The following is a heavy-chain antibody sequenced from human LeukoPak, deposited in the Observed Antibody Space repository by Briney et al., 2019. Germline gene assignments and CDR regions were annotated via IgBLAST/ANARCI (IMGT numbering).Heavy chain of an antibody. V-gene: IGHV3-21*01. CDR2: IGHVAGDI. J-gene: IGHJ4*01. D-gene: IGHD1-1*01. CDR3: ARHPYTGSMFDY. CDR1: GFTFKSVS. Sequence: GGSLRLSCVATGFTFKSVSMSWVRQAPGKGLEWVAFIGHVAGDIFYADSVKGRFTISRDDANDSVYLQMNSLRVDDTAVYLCARHPYTGSMFDYWGHGTLVTVSS.